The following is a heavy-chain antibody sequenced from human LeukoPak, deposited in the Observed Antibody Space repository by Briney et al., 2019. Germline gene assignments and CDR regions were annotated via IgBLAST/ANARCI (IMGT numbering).Heavy chain of an antibody. Sequence: PGGSLRLSCAASGFTFSTCAMSWVRQAPGKGLEWVGRIKSKTDGGTTDYAAPVKGRFTISRDDSKNTLYLQMNSLKTEDTAVYYCTTTKYSGSYYGGVPEYYFDYWGQGTLVTVSS. CDR1: GFTFSTCA. D-gene: IGHD1-26*01. J-gene: IGHJ4*02. CDR3: TTTKYSGSYYGGVPEYYFDY. V-gene: IGHV3-15*01. CDR2: IKSKTDGGTT.